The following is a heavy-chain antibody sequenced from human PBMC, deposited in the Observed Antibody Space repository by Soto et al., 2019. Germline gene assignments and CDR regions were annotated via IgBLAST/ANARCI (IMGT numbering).Heavy chain of an antibody. CDR2: IYYSGST. CDR3: ARVGVAAGSYYYYGMDV. Sequence: TLSLTCTVSGGSISSGGYYWSRIRQHPGKGLEWIGYIYYSGSTYYNPSLKSRVTISVDTSKNQFSLKLSSVTAADTAVYYCARVGVAAGSYYYYGMDVWGQGTTVTVSS. D-gene: IGHD2-15*01. V-gene: IGHV4-31*03. J-gene: IGHJ6*02. CDR1: GGSISSGGYY.